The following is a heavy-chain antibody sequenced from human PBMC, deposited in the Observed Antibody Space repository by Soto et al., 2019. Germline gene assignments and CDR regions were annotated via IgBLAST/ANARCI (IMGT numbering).Heavy chain of an antibody. Sequence: QVQLVQSGAEVKKPGSSVKVSCKASGGTFSRYAISWVRQAPGQGLEWMGGIIPIFGTANYAQKFQGRVTITADESTSTAYRELSSLRSDDTAVYYCARAHVNDYGDYFHLDYWGQGTLVTVSS. J-gene: IGHJ4*02. CDR3: ARAHVNDYGDYFHLDY. CDR2: IIPIFGTA. CDR1: GGTFSRYA. D-gene: IGHD4-17*01. V-gene: IGHV1-69*12.